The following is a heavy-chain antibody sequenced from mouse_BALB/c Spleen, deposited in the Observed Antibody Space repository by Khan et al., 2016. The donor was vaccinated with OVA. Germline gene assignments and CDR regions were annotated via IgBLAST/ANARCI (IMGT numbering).Heavy chain of an antibody. V-gene: IGHV3-6*02. CDR2: ISYDGSF. CDR3: ASSYYYSYWYFDV. Sequence: EVQLQESGPGLVKPSQSLSLTCSVSGYSITSGNYWNWIRQSPGNKLEWMGYISYDGSFNYKPSLKNRISITRDTSENKSFLQLNSVTSEDPATYVCASSYYYSYWYFDVWGSGTTVTGSS. J-gene: IGHJ1*01. D-gene: IGHD2-12*01. CDR1: GYSITSGNY.